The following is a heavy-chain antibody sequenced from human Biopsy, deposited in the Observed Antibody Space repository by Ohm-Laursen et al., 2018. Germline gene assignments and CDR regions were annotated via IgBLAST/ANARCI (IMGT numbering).Heavy chain of an antibody. CDR2: IYYTGST. CDR1: GGSISGYH. J-gene: IGHJ4*02. Sequence: SDTLSLTWTVSGGSISGYHWSWIRKSPGKGLEWIGYIYYTGSTNYNPSVKSRVTISVDTSKNQFSLKLNSVTAADTAVYFCARDSRGGHLNTTLITGKNLDSWGQGILVTVSS. CDR3: ARDSRGGHLNTTLITGKNLDS. V-gene: IGHV4-59*01. D-gene: IGHD3-16*01.